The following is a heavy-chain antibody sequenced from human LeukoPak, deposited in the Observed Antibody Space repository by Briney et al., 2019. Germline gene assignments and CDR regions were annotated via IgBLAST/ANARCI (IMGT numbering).Heavy chain of an antibody. CDR3: ASAPVGTAAGTRGFDI. D-gene: IGHD6-13*01. CDR2: ISTRSSTI. CDR1: RFTFSNYS. J-gene: IGHJ3*02. Sequence: GGSLRLSCAASRFTFSNYSMNWVRQAPGKGLEWISYISTRSSTIYYADSVKGRFTISRDNAKNSLYLQMSSLRVEDTAVYYCASAPVGTAAGTRGFDIWGQGTLVTVSS. V-gene: IGHV3-48*04.